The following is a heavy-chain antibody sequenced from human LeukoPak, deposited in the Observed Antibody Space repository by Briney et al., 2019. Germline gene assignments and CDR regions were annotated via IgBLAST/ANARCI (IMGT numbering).Heavy chain of an antibody. D-gene: IGHD6-19*01. CDR3: ARGYQWLVYRKSVYFDY. Sequence: SETLSLTCTVSGGSISSSSYYWGWIRQPPGKGLEWIGEINHSGSTNYNPSLKSRVTISVDTSKNQFSLKLSSVTAADTAVYYCARGYQWLVYRKSVYFDYWGQGTLVTVSS. CDR1: GGSISSSSYY. V-gene: IGHV4-39*07. J-gene: IGHJ4*02. CDR2: INHSGST.